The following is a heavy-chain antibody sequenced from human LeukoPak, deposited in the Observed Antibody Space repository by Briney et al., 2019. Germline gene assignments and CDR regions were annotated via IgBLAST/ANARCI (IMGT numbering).Heavy chain of an antibody. V-gene: IGHV5-51*01. CDR3: ARGLPDDYGDELPNWFDP. D-gene: IGHD4-17*01. CDR1: ESRFTSYW. CDR2: IYPGDSDT. J-gene: IGHJ5*02. Sequence: GGSLQISCQPSESRFTSYWIGWVRQMPGKGLEWMGMIYPGDSDTRYSPSFQGQVTISAAKSSSTPYLQWSSLKASDTAMYYCARGLPDDYGDELPNWFDPWGQGTLVTVSS.